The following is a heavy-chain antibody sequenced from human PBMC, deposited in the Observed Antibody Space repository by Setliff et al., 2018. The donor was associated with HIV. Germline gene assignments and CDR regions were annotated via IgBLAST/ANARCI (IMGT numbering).Heavy chain of an antibody. Sequence: AGGSLKLSCEASGFTFSSYTMTWVRRAPGKGLEWVGFIRSKAYGGTTEYAASVKGRFTISRDDSKSIAYLQMNSLKTEDTAVYYCTKIVGAGGWFDPWGQGTLVTVSS. CDR3: TKIVGAGGWFDP. CDR2: IRSKAYGGTT. CDR1: GFTFSSYT. J-gene: IGHJ5*02. D-gene: IGHD1-26*01. V-gene: IGHV3-49*04.